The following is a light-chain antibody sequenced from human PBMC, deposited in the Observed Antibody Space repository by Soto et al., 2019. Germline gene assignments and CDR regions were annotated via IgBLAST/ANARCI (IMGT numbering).Light chain of an antibody. J-gene: IGLJ1*01. CDR3: SSYTSTSRYV. Sequence: QSVLTQPPSVSGSPGQSVTISCTGTSSDVGKYDRVSWYQQPPGTAPKLIIYEVTSRPSGVPARFSGSKSGNTASLTISGFQAEDEADYYCSSYTSTSRYVFGAGTKVTVL. CDR2: EVT. V-gene: IGLV2-18*02. CDR1: SSDVGKYDR.